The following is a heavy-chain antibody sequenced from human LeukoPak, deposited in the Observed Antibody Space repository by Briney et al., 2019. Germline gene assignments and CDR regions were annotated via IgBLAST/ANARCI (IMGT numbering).Heavy chain of an antibody. D-gene: IGHD2-15*01. Sequence: SETLSLTCAVYGGSFSGYYWSWIRQPPGKGLEWIGEINHSGSTNYNPSLKSRVTISVDTSKNQFSLKLGSVTAADTAVYYCARGHLNCSGGSCYDYYYYYMDVWGKGTTVTVSS. J-gene: IGHJ6*03. CDR2: INHSGST. CDR3: ARGHLNCSGGSCYDYYYYYMDV. V-gene: IGHV4-34*01. CDR1: GGSFSGYY.